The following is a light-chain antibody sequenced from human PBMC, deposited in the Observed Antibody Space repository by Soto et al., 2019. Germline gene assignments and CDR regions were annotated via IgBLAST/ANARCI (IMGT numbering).Light chain of an antibody. CDR2: GAS. CDR3: QQYGSSPLT. CDR1: QSVSSSY. Sequence: EIVLTQSPGTLSLSPGERATLSCRASQSVSSSYLARYQQKPGQAPRLLIYGASSRATGIPDRFSGSGSGTDFTLPISTLEPQDFAVYYCQQYGSSPLTFGGGTKVEIK. J-gene: IGKJ4*01. V-gene: IGKV3-20*01.